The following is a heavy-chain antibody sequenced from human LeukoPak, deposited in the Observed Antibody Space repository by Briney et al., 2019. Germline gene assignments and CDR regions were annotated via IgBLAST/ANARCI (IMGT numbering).Heavy chain of an antibody. V-gene: IGHV4-31*03. CDR2: IYYSGST. CDR3: ARGVGWSVPAAIRDYYYYGMDV. Sequence: NPSETLSLTCTVSGGSISSGGYYWSWIRQHPGKGLEWIGYIYYSGSTYYNPSFKSRVTISVDTSKNQFSLKLSSVTAADTAVYYCARGVGWSVPAAIRDYYYYGMDVWGQGTTVTVSS. J-gene: IGHJ6*02. D-gene: IGHD2-2*01. CDR1: GGSISSGGYY.